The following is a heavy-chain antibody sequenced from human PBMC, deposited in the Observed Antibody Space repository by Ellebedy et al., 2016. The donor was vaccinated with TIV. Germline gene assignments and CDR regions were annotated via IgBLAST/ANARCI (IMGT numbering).Heavy chain of an antibody. CDR1: GFTFSSYS. Sequence: GESLKISCAASGFTFSSYSMNWVRQAPGKGLEWVSSISSSSSYIYYADSVKGRFTISRDNAKNSLYLQMNSLRAEDTAVYYCARVAYDSSGYYYVWDYWGQGTLVTVSS. CDR2: ISSSSSYI. V-gene: IGHV3-21*01. CDR3: ARVAYDSSGYYYVWDY. J-gene: IGHJ4*02. D-gene: IGHD3-22*01.